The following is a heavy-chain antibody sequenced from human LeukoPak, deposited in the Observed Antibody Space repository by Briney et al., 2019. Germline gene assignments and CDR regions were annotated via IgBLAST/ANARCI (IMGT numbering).Heavy chain of an antibody. Sequence: GASVKVSCKASGYTFTSYGISWVRQAPGQGLEWMGWISAYNGNTNYAQKLQGRVTMTTDTSTSTAYMELRSLRSDDTAVYYCARVGLIQLWGNSNDYCGQGALVTVSS. CDR1: GYTFTSYG. CDR3: ARVGLIQLWGNSNDY. J-gene: IGHJ4*02. V-gene: IGHV1-18*01. CDR2: ISAYNGNT. D-gene: IGHD5-18*01.